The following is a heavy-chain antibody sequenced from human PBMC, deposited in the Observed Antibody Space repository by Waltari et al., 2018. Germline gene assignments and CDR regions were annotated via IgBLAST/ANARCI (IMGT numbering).Heavy chain of an antibody. V-gene: IGHV1-69*13. CDR1: GGTSSSYA. D-gene: IGHD2-15*01. Sequence: QVQLVQSGAEVKKPGSSVKVSCKASGGTSSSYAISWVRQAPGQGLEWMGGIFLIFGTANSAQKFQGRVTITADESTGTAYMELSSLRSEDTAVYYCASGDCSGGSCYSGFDYWGQGTLVTVSS. J-gene: IGHJ4*02. CDR3: ASGDCSGGSCYSGFDY. CDR2: IFLIFGTA.